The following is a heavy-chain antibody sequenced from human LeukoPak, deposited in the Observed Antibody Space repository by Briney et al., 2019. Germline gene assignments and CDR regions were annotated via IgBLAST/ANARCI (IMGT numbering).Heavy chain of an antibody. D-gene: IGHD5-24*01. V-gene: IGHV6-1*01. CDR1: GDSVSSNSAA. CDR3: ARAPDVEMATIYYFDY. Sequence: SQTLSLTCAISGDSVSSNSAAWNWIRQSPSRGLEWLGRTYYRSKWYNDYSVSVKSRITINPGTSKNQFSLQLNSVTPEDTAVYYCARAPDVEMATIYYFDYWGQGTLVTVSS. CDR2: TYYRSKWYN. J-gene: IGHJ4*02.